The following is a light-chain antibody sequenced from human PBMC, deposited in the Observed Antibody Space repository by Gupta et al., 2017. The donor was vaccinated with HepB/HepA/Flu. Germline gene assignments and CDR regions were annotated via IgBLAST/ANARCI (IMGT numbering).Light chain of an antibody. CDR2: SNN. CDR3: AARDDSQNGYV. Sequence: RVFISCSGNSSNIGSNTVYWYQPRPGPAPKLLIYSNNPRPSGVPDRFSGSKSGTSATLAISRLQAEDEADYYSAARDDSQNGYVFGTGTKVTVL. V-gene: IGLV1-44*01. J-gene: IGLJ1*01. CDR1: SSNIGSNT.